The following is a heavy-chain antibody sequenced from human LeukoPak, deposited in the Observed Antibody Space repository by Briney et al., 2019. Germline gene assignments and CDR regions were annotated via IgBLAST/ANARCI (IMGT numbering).Heavy chain of an antibody. V-gene: IGHV3-48*03. CDR1: GLTFSSYE. CDR2: ISSGSTI. Sequence: PGGSLRLSCAASGLTFSSYEMNWVRQAPGKGLEWVSYISSGSTIYYPDSVKGRFTISRDNAKNSLYLQMNSLRAEDTAVYYCARDKRDSSGIFDYWGQGTLVTVSS. CDR3: ARDKRDSSGIFDY. D-gene: IGHD6-19*01. J-gene: IGHJ4*02.